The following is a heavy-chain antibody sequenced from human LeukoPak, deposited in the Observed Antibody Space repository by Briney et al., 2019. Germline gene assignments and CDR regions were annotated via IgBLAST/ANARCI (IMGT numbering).Heavy chain of an antibody. V-gene: IGHV4-59*01. D-gene: IGHD3/OR15-3a*01. CDR1: GDSINNYY. CDR2: IHYTGTT. CDR3: ARSHGLY. Sequence: SETLSLTCTVSGDSINNYYWTWIRQPPGKGLEWIGYIHYTGTTSYNPSLEGRVTISLDTSKNNFSLQVNSITAADTAVYYCARSHGLYWGQGTLVTVSS. J-gene: IGHJ4*02.